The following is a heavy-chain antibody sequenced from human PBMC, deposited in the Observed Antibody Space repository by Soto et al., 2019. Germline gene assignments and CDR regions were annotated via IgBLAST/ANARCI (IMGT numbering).Heavy chain of an antibody. CDR1: GYTFTNYY. CDR2: IHYSGATP. Sequence: ASVKVSCKASGYTFTNYYMHWVRQAPGQGLEWMGVIHYSGATPTYAQKFQGRVTMARDTSTSTVYVELSSLTSEDTAVYYCASGGTHLATIGSFDYWGQGTLVTVSS. CDR3: ASGGTHLATIGSFDY. J-gene: IGHJ4*02. V-gene: IGHV1-46*01. D-gene: IGHD3-16*01.